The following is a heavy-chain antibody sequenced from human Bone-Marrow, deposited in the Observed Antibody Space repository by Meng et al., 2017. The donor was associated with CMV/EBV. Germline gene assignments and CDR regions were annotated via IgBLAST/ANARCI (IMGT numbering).Heavy chain of an antibody. J-gene: IGHJ4*02. D-gene: IGHD1-26*01. V-gene: IGHV3-7*01. Sequence: GESLKISCVASGFAFSSYWMAWVRQAPGKGPEWVANIRPDGSDKYYLDPVKGRFTISRDNARNSLYLQLNSLRVEDAALYYCARYGVVAATDYWGQGTLVTVSS. CDR1: GFAFSSYW. CDR3: ARYGVVAATDY. CDR2: IRPDGSDK.